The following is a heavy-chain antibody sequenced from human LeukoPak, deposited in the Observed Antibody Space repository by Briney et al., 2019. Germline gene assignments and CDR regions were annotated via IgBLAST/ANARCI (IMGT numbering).Heavy chain of an antibody. J-gene: IGHJ3*02. CDR2: IYTNSRGT. V-gene: IGHV1-2*02. D-gene: IGHD5-18*01. CDR3: ARRAREYSHDAFDI. Sequence: PVASVKVSCKASGYTFTGYYLNWVRQAPGQGLEWMGWIYTNSRGTDSAQKFQGRFSMTRDTSISTAYMELSRLRSDDTAVYYCARRAREYSHDAFDIWGQGTMVTVSS. CDR1: GYTFTGYY.